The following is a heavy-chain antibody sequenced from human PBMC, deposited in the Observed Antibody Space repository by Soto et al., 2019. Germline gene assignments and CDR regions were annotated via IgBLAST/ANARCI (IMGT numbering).Heavy chain of an antibody. CDR3: AREGDIVVVPAASGMDV. D-gene: IGHD2-2*01. CDR1: GFTFSSYS. J-gene: IGHJ6*02. CDR2: ISSSSSYI. Sequence: GGSLRLSCAASGFTFSSYSMNWVRQAPGKGLELVSSISSSSSYIYYADSVKGRFTISRDNAKNSLYLQMNSLRAEDTAVYYCAREGDIVVVPAASGMDVWGQGTTVTVSS. V-gene: IGHV3-21*01.